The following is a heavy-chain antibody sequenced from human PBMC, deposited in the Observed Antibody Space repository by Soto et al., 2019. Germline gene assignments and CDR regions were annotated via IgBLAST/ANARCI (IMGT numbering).Heavy chain of an antibody. D-gene: IGHD6-19*01. J-gene: IGHJ4*02. CDR2: IYSGGST. CDR3: ASGAIAVAALDY. CDR1: GFPVSSNY. Sequence: GGSMRLSCAASGFPVSSNYMSWVRQAPGKGLEWVSVIYSGGSTYYADSVKGRFTISRDNSKNTLYLQMNSLRAEDTAVYYCASGAIAVAALDYWGQGTLVTVSS. V-gene: IGHV3-53*01.